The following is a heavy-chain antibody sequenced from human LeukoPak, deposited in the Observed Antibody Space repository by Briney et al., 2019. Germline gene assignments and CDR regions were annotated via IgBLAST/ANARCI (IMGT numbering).Heavy chain of an antibody. CDR1: GYIFTNYY. V-gene: IGHV1-46*01. J-gene: IGHJ5*02. Sequence: ASVKVSCKASGYIFTNYYIHWMRQAPGEGLEWMGIINPTGGSTSYAQKFQGRVTMTRDTSISTAYMELSRLRSDDTAVYYCARRFCSGGSCYSDSGFDPWGQGTLVTVSS. CDR3: ARRFCSGGSCYSDSGFDP. CDR2: INPTGGST. D-gene: IGHD2-15*01.